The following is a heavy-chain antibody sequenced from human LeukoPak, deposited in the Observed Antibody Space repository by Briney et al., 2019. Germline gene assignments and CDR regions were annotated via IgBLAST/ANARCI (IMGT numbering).Heavy chain of an antibody. Sequence: PGGSLRLSCAASGFTFSSYGMSWVRQAPGKGLEWVSAISGSGGSTYYADSVKGRFTISRDNSKNTLYLQMNSLRAEDTAVYYCARVAGRQWLVHAFDIWGQGTMVTVSS. J-gene: IGHJ3*02. CDR1: GFTFSSYG. V-gene: IGHV3-23*01. CDR3: ARVAGRQWLVHAFDI. CDR2: ISGSGGST. D-gene: IGHD6-19*01.